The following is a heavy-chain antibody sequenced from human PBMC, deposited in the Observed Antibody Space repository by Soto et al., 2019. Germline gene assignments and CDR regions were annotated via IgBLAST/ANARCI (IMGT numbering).Heavy chain of an antibody. V-gene: IGHV1-69*10. D-gene: IGHD6-19*01. J-gene: IGHJ3*02. CDR2: FNPDHGKT. CDR1: GDTFSSYP. CDR3: ATLSGWYGVSAVET. Sequence: ASLKVSCKASGDTFSSYPIRWVRQAPGQGLEWMGGFNPDHGKTNYAQKFQGRVTMTEDTSTDTAYMELSSLRSEDTAVYYCATLSGWYGVSAVETWGQGTMVTV.